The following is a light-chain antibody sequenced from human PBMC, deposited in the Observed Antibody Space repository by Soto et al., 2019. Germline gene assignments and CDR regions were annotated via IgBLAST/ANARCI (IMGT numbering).Light chain of an antibody. CDR3: QQYNSYSPWT. V-gene: IGKV1-5*01. J-gene: IGKJ1*01. CDR2: DAS. Sequence: DIQMTQSPSTLSASVGDRVTITCRASQSISSWLAWYQQKPGKAPKLLIYDASSLGSGVPSRFSGSGSGTEFTLTISSLQPDDFATYYCQQYNSYSPWTFGQGTKVDSK. CDR1: QSISSW.